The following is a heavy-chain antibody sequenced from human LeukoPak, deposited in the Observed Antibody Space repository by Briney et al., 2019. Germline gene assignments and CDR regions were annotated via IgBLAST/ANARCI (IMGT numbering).Heavy chain of an antibody. D-gene: IGHD6-13*01. V-gene: IGHV4-59*08. J-gene: IGHJ4*02. CDR3: ARHANGYSSSWFDY. CDR2: FYYSGST. Sequence: SETLSLTCTVSRDSTSRSYSSCIRPPPRGGPEWIGYFYYSGSTNYNPSLKSRVTISGDTSRNQFSLKLSSVSAADTAVYYCARHANGYSSSWFDYWGQGTLVTVSS. CDR1: RDSTSRSY.